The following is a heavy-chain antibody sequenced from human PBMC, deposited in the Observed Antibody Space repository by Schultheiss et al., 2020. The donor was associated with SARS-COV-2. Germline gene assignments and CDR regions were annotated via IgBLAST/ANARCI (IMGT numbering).Heavy chain of an antibody. CDR3: ARAMRIVATMGYYYYYYMDV. CDR1: GFTFSSYS. D-gene: IGHD5-12*01. V-gene: IGHV3-21*01. J-gene: IGHJ6*03. CDR2: ISSSSSYI. Sequence: GGSLRLSCAASGFTFSSYSMNWVRHAPGKGLEWVSSISSSSSYIYYADSVKGRFTISRDNAKNSLYLQMNSLRAEDTAVYYCARAMRIVATMGYYYYYYMDVWGKGTTVTVSS.